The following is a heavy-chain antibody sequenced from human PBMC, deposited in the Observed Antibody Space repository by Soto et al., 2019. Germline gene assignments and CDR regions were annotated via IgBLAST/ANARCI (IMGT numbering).Heavy chain of an antibody. Sequence: PSETLSLTCTVSGGSISSGGYYWSWIRQHPGKGLEWIGYIYYSGSTYYNPSLKSRVTISVDTSKNQFSLKLSSVTAADTAVYYCARDRYCSSTSCHYYYYGMAVWGQGTTVTVSS. J-gene: IGHJ6*02. V-gene: IGHV4-31*03. CDR1: GGSISSGGYY. CDR2: IYYSGST. CDR3: ARDRYCSSTSCHYYYYGMAV. D-gene: IGHD2-2*01.